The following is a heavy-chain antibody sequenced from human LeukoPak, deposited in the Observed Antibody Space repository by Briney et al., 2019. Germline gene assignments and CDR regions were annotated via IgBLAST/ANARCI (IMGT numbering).Heavy chain of an antibody. V-gene: IGHV1-69*05. Sequence: ASVKVSCKASGGTFSSYAISWVRKGPGQGLEWMGGIIPIFGTANYAKKFQSRVTTTTVESSSTDYTGLRSLGSEAKAVYYCARDGDFWSGYRLRRCDPWGQGTRVTVSS. CDR2: IIPIFGTA. CDR3: ARDGDFWSGYRLRRCDP. CDR1: GGTFSSYA. D-gene: IGHD3-3*01. J-gene: IGHJ5*02.